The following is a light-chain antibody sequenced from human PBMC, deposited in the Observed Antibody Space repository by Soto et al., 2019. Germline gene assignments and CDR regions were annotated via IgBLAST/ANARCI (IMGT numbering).Light chain of an antibody. V-gene: IGLV2-14*01. CDR1: SSDVGGYNF. CDR3: SSYTSDTTLGV. CDR2: EVS. Sequence: HSALTQPASVSGSTGKSITISCTGTSSDVGGYNFVSWYQQHPGKAPKLMIYEVSNRPSGVSNRFSGSKSDNTASLTISGLQADDEAYYYCSSYTSDTTLGVFGGGTKLTVL. J-gene: IGLJ3*02.